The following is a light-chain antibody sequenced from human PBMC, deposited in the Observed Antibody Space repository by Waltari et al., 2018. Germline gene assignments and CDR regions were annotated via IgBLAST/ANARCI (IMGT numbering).Light chain of an antibody. CDR1: SSDVGGYNY. CDR3: SSYAISRPWV. V-gene: IGLV2-14*01. Sequence: QSALTQPASVSGSPGQSITISCTGTSSDVGGYNYVSWYQHHPGKAPKLMIYEVSNRPLGVSNRFSGSKSGNTASLTISGLQAEDEGDYYCSSYAISRPWVVGGGTKLTVL. CDR2: EVS. J-gene: IGLJ3*02.